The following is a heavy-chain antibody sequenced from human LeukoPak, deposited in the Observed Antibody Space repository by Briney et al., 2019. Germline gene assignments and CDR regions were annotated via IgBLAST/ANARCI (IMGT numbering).Heavy chain of an antibody. J-gene: IGHJ5*02. CDR1: GYTFTSCG. CDR2: INPSGGTT. D-gene: IGHD3-3*01. CDR3: AREAVTIFGLVRTQTPKGPHRFDP. V-gene: IGHV1-46*01. Sequence: GASVKVSCKASGYTFTSCGISWVRQAPGQGLEWMGLINPSGGTTNCAQKFQGRVTMTRDMSTTTVYMHLSSLRSEDTAVYYCAREAVTIFGLVRTQTPKGPHRFDPWGQGTLVTVSS.